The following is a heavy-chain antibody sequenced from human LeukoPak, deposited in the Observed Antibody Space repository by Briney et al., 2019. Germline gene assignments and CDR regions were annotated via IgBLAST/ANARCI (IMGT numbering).Heavy chain of an antibody. CDR1: GFTFSSYW. CDR2: IKQDGSEK. J-gene: IGHJ4*02. D-gene: IGHD3-16*02. Sequence: GGSLRLSCAASGFTFSSYWMSWVRQAPGKGLEWVAKIKQDGSEKYYVDSVKGRFTISRDNAKNSLYLQMNSLRAEDTAVYYCARDRRYYDYIWGSYRAYFDYWGQGTLVTVSS. CDR3: ARDRRYYDYIWGSYRAYFDY. V-gene: IGHV3-7*01.